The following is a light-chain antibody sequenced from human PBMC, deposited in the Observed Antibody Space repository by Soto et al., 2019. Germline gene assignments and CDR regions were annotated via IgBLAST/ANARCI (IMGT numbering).Light chain of an antibody. Sequence: QSALTQPASVSGSPGQSITISCTGTSSDVGGYNYVSWYQQHPGEAPKLMIYDVSNRPSGVFNRFSGSKSGNTASLTISGLQAEDEADYYCSSYTSSSTLVVFGGGTKLTVL. CDR3: SSYTSSSTLVV. V-gene: IGLV2-14*01. CDR2: DVS. CDR1: SSDVGGYNY. J-gene: IGLJ2*01.